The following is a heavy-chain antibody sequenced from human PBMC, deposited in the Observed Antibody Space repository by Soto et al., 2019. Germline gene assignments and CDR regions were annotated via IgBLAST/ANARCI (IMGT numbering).Heavy chain of an antibody. V-gene: IGHV3-48*02. CDR2: ITSGSTRI. CDR1: GFTFNTYS. CDR3: TRDPHALDF. D-gene: IGHD2-2*01. Sequence: EVQLVESGGGLVQPGGSLRLSCAASGFTFNTYSMNWLRQTPGKGLEWVSYITSGSTRILYADSVQGRFTISRDNAKNSLYLQMTSLRDDDMAIYYCTRDPHALDFWGQGTRVIVSS. J-gene: IGHJ4*02.